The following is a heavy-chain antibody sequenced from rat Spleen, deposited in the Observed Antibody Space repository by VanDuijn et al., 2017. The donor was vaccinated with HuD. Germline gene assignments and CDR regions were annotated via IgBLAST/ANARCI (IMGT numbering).Heavy chain of an antibody. CDR3: TGSNPNWFAY. Sequence: EVQLVESGGGLVQPGSPLKLSCAASGFTFSSNWLNWIRQAPGKGLEWVASLSPDGRNTYYPDKVKDRFVISKDNAKNTGYLQMTNLKSEDTAMYYCTGSNPNWFAYWGQGTLVTVSS. CDR1: GFTFSSNW. CDR2: LSPDGRNT. D-gene: IGHD3-4*01. J-gene: IGHJ3*01. V-gene: IGHV5-35*01.